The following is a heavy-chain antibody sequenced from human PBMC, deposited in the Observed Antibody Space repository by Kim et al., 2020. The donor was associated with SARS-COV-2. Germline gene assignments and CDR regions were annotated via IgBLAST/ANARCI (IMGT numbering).Heavy chain of an antibody. CDR3: AKDIGPAVARSDY. J-gene: IGHJ4*02. Sequence: YADSVKGRFTISRDNAKNSLYLRMNSLRAEDTALYYCAKDIGPAVARSDYWGQGTLVTVSS. V-gene: IGHV3-9*01. D-gene: IGHD6-19*01.